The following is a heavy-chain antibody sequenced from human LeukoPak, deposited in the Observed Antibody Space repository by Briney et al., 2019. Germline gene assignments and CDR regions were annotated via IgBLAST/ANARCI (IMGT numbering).Heavy chain of an antibody. V-gene: IGHV3-48*04. D-gene: IGHD3-10*01. CDR3: ARVDGDGLHYYYMDV. CDR1: GFTFSSYG. J-gene: IGHJ6*03. CDR2: ISSSGSTI. Sequence: GGSLRLSCAASGFTFSSYGMSWVRQAPGKGLEWVSYISSSGSTIYYADSVKGRFTISRDNAKNSLYLQMNSLRAEDTAVYYCARVDGDGLHYYYMDVWGKGTTVTVSS.